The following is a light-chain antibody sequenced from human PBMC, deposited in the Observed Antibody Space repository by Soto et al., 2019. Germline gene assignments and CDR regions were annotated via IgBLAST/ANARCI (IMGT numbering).Light chain of an antibody. V-gene: IGKV3-20*01. Sequence: IVLTQSPGTLSLSPGERATLSCRASQAVGSNYLAWYHQKPGQAPRLLIYGASSRATDIPDRFSGSGSGTDFTLTINRLEPEDFAVYYCQQYGSSPGTFGQGTKVDIK. CDR1: QAVGSNY. CDR2: GAS. J-gene: IGKJ1*01. CDR3: QQYGSSPGT.